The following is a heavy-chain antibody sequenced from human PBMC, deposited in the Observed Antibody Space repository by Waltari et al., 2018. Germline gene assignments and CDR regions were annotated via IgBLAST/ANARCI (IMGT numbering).Heavy chain of an antibody. Sequence: QVQLQESGPGLVKPSETLSLTCTVSGGSISGSYWSWIRQPAGKELEWIGRIYTRGSTNYNPALNNRVTMPIDTSKNQFSLKLTSVTAADTAVYYCARPIWRTSWKMGEFDPWGQGTLVTVSS. CDR1: GGSISGSY. J-gene: IGHJ5*02. CDR2: IYTRGST. CDR3: ARPIWRTSWKMGEFDP. V-gene: IGHV4-4*07. D-gene: IGHD3-16*01.